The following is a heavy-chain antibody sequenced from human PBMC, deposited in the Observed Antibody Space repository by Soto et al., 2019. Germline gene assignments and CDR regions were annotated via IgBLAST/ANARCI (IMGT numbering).Heavy chain of an antibody. CDR1: GFSLSTIGVG. J-gene: IGHJ6*02. Sequence: QITLKESGPTLVKPTQTLTLTCTFSGFSLSTIGVGVGWIRQPPGKALEWLALIYWDDDRRYNPSLKNRLTIIKDTSKSQXXLXMXXIEPVDTATYYCVQSRCGGDCLQSYSSHSYYGLDVWGQGTTVTVSS. V-gene: IGHV2-5*02. CDR2: IYWDDDR. CDR3: VQSRCGGDCLQSYSSHSYYGLDV. D-gene: IGHD2-21*02.